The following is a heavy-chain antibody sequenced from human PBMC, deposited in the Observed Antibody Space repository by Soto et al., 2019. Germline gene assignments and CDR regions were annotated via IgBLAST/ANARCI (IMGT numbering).Heavy chain of an antibody. J-gene: IGHJ5*02. CDR3: ERTRIAGATSEFWFAP. D-gene: IGHD2-15*01. CDR1: GFSLSTSGMC. V-gene: IGHV2-70*01. Sequence: GSGPTLVNPTQTLTLTCTFSGFSLSTSGMCVSWIRQPPGKALEWLALIDWDDDKYYSTSLKTRLTISKDTSKNQVVLTMTNMDPVDTATYYCERTRIAGATSEFWFAPWGKGTRVSVTS. CDR2: IDWDDDK.